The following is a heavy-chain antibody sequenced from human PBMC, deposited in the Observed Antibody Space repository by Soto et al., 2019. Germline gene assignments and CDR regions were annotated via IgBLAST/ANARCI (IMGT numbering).Heavy chain of an antibody. Sequence: EVQLLESGGDLVQPGGSLRLSCAASGFTFSSYWMTWVRQAPGKGLEWVANIKKDESKKSYLDSVRGRFTISRDNAKNSLYLQMDSLTAEDTALYYCARDVSPGSSSWYFDAFDLWGQGTMVTVSS. J-gene: IGHJ3*01. V-gene: IGHV3-7*05. CDR1: GFTFSSYW. CDR3: ARDVSPGSSSWYFDAFDL. D-gene: IGHD6-13*01. CDR2: IKKDESKK.